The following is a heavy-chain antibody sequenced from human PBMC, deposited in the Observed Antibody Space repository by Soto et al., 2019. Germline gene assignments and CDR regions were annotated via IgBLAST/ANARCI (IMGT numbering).Heavy chain of an antibody. D-gene: IGHD3-16*01. V-gene: IGHV3-11*01. CDR2: ITYNGDTI. J-gene: IGHJ3*02. Sequence: QVQLVESGGGLVKPGGSLRLSCAASGFTFSDYYMTWIRQAPGKGLEWLSYITYNGDTIYYADCVKGRFTISRDNAHKSLYLEMNSLRAEDTAIYYCARLRPTNTGGTFDIWGQGTMVTVSS. CDR1: GFTFSDYY. CDR3: ARLRPTNTGGTFDI.